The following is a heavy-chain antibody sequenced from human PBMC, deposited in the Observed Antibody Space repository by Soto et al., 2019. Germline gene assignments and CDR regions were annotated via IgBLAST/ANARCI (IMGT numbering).Heavy chain of an antibody. D-gene: IGHD6-19*01. V-gene: IGHV6-1*01. CDR3: ARACVMGSGGDYYYYGMDV. J-gene: IGHJ6*02. CDR1: GDSVSSNSAA. Sequence: PSQTLSLTCAISGDSVSSNSAAWNWIRQSPSRGLEWLGRTYYRSKWYNDYAVSVKSRITINPDTSKNQFSLQLNSVTPEDAAVYYCARACVMGSGGDYYYYGMDVWGQGTTVTGSS. CDR2: TYYRSKWYN.